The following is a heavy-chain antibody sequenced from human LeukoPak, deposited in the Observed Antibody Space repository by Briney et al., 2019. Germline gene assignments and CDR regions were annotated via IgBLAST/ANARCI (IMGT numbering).Heavy chain of an antibody. CDR2: ITTNTGNP. D-gene: IGHD1-1*01. Sequence: ASVKVSCKASGYTFTDYAINWVRQAPGQGLQWMGWITTNTGNPRYAQDFTGRFVFSLDTSVSTAFLQTTSLKAEDTAVYYCVRSSTTLYWGQGTLVTVSS. CDR3: VRSSTTLY. V-gene: IGHV7-4-1*02. CDR1: GYTFTDYA. J-gene: IGHJ4*02.